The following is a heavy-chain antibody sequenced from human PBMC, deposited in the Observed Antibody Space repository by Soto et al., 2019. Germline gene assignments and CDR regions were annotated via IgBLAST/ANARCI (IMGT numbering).Heavy chain of an antibody. CDR1: GFTFSSYS. Sequence: GGSLRLSCAASGFTFSSYSMNWVRQAPGKGLEWVSSISSSSSYIYYADSVKGRFTISRDNAKNSLYLQMNSLRAEDTAVYYCARQNGYCTNGVCYGVHGYYYMDVWGKGTTVTVSS. V-gene: IGHV3-21*01. CDR3: ARQNGYCTNGVCYGVHGYYYMDV. J-gene: IGHJ6*03. D-gene: IGHD2-8*01. CDR2: ISSSSSYI.